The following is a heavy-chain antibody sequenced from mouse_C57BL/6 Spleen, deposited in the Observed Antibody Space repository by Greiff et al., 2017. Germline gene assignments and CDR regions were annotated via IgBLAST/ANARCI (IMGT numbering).Heavy chain of an antibody. D-gene: IGHD2-2*01. CDR2: IYPGSGST. J-gene: IGHJ3*01. V-gene: IGHV1-55*01. Sequence: QVQLQQPGAELVKPGASVKMSCKASGYTFTSYWITWVKQRPGQGLEWIGDIYPGSGSTNYNEKFKSKATLTVDKSSSTAYRQLSSLISEDSAVYYCARSTMVTSWFAYWGQGTLVTVSA. CDR1: GYTFTSYW. CDR3: ARSTMVTSWFAY.